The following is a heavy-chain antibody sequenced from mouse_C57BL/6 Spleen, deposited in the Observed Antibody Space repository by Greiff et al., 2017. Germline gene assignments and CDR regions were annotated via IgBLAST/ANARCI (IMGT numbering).Heavy chain of an antibody. J-gene: IGHJ2*01. Sequence: QVQLQQPGAELVMPGASVKLSCKASGYTFTSYWMHWVEQRPGQGLEWIGEIDPSDSYTNYNQKFKGKSTLTVDKSSSTAYMQLSSLTSEDSAVYYCASLYYGNSSYFDYWGQGTTLTVSS. V-gene: IGHV1-69*01. CDR1: GYTFTSYW. CDR3: ASLYYGNSSYFDY. CDR2: IDPSDSYT. D-gene: IGHD2-1*01.